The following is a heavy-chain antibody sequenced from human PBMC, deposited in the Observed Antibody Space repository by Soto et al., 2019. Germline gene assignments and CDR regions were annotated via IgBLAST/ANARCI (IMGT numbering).Heavy chain of an antibody. V-gene: IGHV1-69*02. CDR2: IIPILGIA. Sequence: QVQLVQSGAEVKKPGSSVKVSCKASGGTFSSYTISWVRQAPGQGLEWMGRIIPILGIANYAQKFQGRVTXDAXKXTSTAYMELSSLRSEDTAVYYCETYYYDSSGLYFDYWGQGTLVTVSS. J-gene: IGHJ4*02. D-gene: IGHD3-22*01. CDR3: ETYYYDSSGLYFDY. CDR1: GGTFSSYT.